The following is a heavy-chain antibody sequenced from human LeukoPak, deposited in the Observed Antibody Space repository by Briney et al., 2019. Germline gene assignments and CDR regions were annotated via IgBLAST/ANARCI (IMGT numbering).Heavy chain of an antibody. CDR2: IYHSGST. CDR1: GGSISSSNW. D-gene: IGHD1-26*01. J-gene: IGHJ4*02. Sequence: SETLSLTCAVSGGSISSSNWWSWVRQPPGKGLEWIGGIYHSGSTNYNPSLKSRVTISVDKSKNQFSLELSSVTAADTAVYYCATMARGSYYSDYWGQGTLVTVSS. CDR3: ATMARGSYYSDY. V-gene: IGHV4-4*02.